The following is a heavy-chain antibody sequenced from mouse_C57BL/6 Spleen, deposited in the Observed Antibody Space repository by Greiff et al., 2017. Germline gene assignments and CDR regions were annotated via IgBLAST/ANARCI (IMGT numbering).Heavy chain of an antibody. J-gene: IGHJ4*01. CDR3: ARSRDYVYYYAMDY. V-gene: IGHV1-39*01. CDR1: GYSFTDYN. CDR2: INPNYGTT. D-gene: IGHD2-4*01. Sequence: VQLKESGPELVKPGASVKISCKASGYSFTDYNMNWVKQSNGKSLEWIGVINPNYGTTSYNQKFKGKATLTVDQSSSTAYMQLNSLTSEDSAVYNCARSRDYVYYYAMDYWGQGTSVTVSS.